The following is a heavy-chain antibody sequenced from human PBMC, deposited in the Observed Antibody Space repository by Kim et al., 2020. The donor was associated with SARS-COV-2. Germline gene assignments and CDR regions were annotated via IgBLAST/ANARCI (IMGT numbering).Heavy chain of an antibody. V-gene: IGHV3-7*03. CDR3: ARGGL. CDR2: IKEDGRAK. J-gene: IGHJ2*01. Sequence: IKEDGRAKYYVDTAKGRFTISRDTSKNSRYLQMNNLRAEDTAVYYCARGGLWGRGTLVTVSS.